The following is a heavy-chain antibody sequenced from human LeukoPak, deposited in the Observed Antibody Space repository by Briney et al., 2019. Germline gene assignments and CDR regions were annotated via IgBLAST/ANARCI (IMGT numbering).Heavy chain of an antibody. CDR3: ARDRDSSGYYGSYAFDI. V-gene: IGHV4-4*07. CDR1: GGSISSYY. D-gene: IGHD3-22*01. J-gene: IGHJ3*02. Sequence: PSETLSLTCTVSGGSISSYYWSWIRQPAGKGLEWIGRIYTSGSTNYNPSLKSRVTISVDTSKNQFSLKLSSVTAADTAVYYCARDRDSSGYYGSYAFDIWGQGTMVTVSS. CDR2: IYTSGST.